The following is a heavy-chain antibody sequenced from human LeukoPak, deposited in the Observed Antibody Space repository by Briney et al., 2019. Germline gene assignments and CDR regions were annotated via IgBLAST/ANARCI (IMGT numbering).Heavy chain of an antibody. CDR2: IYTSGST. J-gene: IGHJ5*02. CDR3: ARHIVVVIAQTNWFDP. Sequence: SQTLSLTCTVSGGSISSGSYYWSWIRQPAGKGLEWIGRIYTSGSTNYNPSLKSRVTISVDTSKNQFSLKLSSVTAADTAVYYCARHIVVVIAQTNWFDPWGQGTLVTVSS. CDR1: GGSISSGSYY. V-gene: IGHV4-61*02. D-gene: IGHD2-21*01.